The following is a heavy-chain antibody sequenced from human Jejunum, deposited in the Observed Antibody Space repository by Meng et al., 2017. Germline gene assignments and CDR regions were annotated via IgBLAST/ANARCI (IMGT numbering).Heavy chain of an antibody. CDR1: GASIHSLHC. Sequence: QMQLQESCPGLVKPSETLYLTVAVSGASIHSLHCFNWVRQPPGKGLEWIGEVYHSGSANYNPSLKSRVTISVDKSKNQFSLKLTSVTATDTAVYYCARVADGTGAPYDYWGQGTLVTVSS. J-gene: IGHJ4*02. V-gene: IGHV4-4*02. CDR3: ARVADGTGAPYDY. D-gene: IGHD2-8*02. CDR2: VYHSGSA.